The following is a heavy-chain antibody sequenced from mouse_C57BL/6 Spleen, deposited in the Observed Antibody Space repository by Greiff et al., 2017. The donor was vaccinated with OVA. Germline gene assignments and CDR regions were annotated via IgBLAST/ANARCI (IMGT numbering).Heavy chain of an antibody. CDR2: IDPANGNT. D-gene: IGHD1-1*01. CDR3: ARFYYYGSSLYWYFDV. CDR1: GFNIKNTY. V-gene: IGHV14-3*01. Sequence: EVQRVESVAELVRPGASVKLSCTASGFNIKNTYMHWVKQRPEQGLEWIGRIDPANGNTKYAPKFQGKATITADTSSNTAYLQLSSLTSEDTAIYYCARFYYYGSSLYWYFDVWGTGTTVTVSS. J-gene: IGHJ1*03.